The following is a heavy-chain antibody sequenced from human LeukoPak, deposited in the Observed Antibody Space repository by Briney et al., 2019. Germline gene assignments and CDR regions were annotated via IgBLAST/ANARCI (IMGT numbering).Heavy chain of an antibody. Sequence: SETLSLTCSVSGGSISSSRSYWGWIRQPPGKGLEWIGSIYYSGSSFDNPALKSRVTISVDTSKNQFSLKLSSVTAADTAVYFCARWGSGTSPFDDWGQGTLVTVSS. J-gene: IGHJ4*02. V-gene: IGHV4-39*07. CDR2: IYYSGSS. D-gene: IGHD3-16*01. CDR1: GGSISSSRSY. CDR3: ARWGSGTSPFDD.